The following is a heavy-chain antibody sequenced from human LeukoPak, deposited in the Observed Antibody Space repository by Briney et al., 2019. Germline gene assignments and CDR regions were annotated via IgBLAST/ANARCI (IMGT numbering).Heavy chain of an antibody. CDR2: IDYSGNT. CDR1: SGSINNYY. J-gene: IGHJ4*02. CDR3: ARRVAAAGKVFDY. Sequence: SETLSLTCTVSSGSINNYYWSWIRQPPGKGLECLGYIDYSGNTIYNPSLKSRVTISVDTSKNQFSLKLSSVTAADTAVYYCARRVAAAGKVFDYWGQGTLVTVSS. V-gene: IGHV4-59*08. D-gene: IGHD6-13*01.